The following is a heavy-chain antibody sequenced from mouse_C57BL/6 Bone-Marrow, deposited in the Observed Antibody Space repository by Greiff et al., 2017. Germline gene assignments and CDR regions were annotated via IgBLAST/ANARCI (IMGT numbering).Heavy chain of an antibody. CDR1: GYSITSGYY. J-gene: IGHJ4*01. V-gene: IGHV3-6*01. CDR2: ISYDGSN. D-gene: IGHD3-1*01. Sequence: ESGPGLVKPSQSLSLTCSVTGYSITSGYYWNWIRQFPGNKLEWMGYISYDGSNNYNPSLKNRISITRDPSKNQFFLKLNSVTTEDTATYYCAQSGGLYAMDYWGQGTSGTVSS. CDR3: AQSGGLYAMDY.